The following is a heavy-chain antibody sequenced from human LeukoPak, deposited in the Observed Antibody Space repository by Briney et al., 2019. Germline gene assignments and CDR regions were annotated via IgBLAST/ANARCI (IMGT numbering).Heavy chain of an antibody. Sequence: ASVKVSCKASGYTFTGYYMHWVRQAPGQGLEWMGRINPNSGGTNYAQKFQGRVTMTRDTSISTAYMELSRLRSDVTAVYYCARDPGVTMVRGDDYWGQGTLVTVSS. V-gene: IGHV1-2*06. J-gene: IGHJ4*02. D-gene: IGHD3-10*01. CDR3: ARDPGVTMVRGDDY. CDR1: GYTFTGYY. CDR2: INPNSGGT.